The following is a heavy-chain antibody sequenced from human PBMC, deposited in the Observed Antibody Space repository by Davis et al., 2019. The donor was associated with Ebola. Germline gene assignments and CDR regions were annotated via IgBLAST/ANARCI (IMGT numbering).Heavy chain of an antibody. J-gene: IGHJ4*02. CDR3: ARLSTDYDILTGMPAPPD. CDR2: INPSGGST. D-gene: IGHD3-9*01. CDR1: GYTFTSYY. Sequence: ASVKVSCKASGYTFTSYYMHWVRQAPGQGLEWMGIINPSGGSTSYAQKFQGRVIMTRDTSTSTVYMELSSLRSEDTAVYYCARLSTDYDILTGMPAPPDWGQGTLVTVSS. V-gene: IGHV1-46*01.